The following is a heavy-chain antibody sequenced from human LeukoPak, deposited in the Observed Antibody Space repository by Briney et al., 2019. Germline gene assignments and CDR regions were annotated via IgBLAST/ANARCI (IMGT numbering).Heavy chain of an antibody. Sequence: GGSLRPSCAASGFTFSSYSMNWVRQAPGKGLDWASSISSSSSYIYYADSVKGRFTISRDNAENSLYLQMNSLRAEDTAVYYCARDEALDSSGWYLFDYWGQGTLVTVSS. J-gene: IGHJ4*02. V-gene: IGHV3-21*01. CDR3: ARDEALDSSGWYLFDY. CDR2: ISSSSSYI. CDR1: GFTFSSYS. D-gene: IGHD6-19*01.